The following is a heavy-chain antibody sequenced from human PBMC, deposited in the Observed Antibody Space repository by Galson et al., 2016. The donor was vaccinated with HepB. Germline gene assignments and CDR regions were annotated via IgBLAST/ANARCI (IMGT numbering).Heavy chain of an antibody. CDR2: ISSSATTI. D-gene: IGHD3-3*02. CDR3: AKIRGVDV. CDR1: GIIFSSHS. J-gene: IGHJ6*02. V-gene: IGHV3-48*04. Sequence: SLRLSCAASGIIFSSHSMHWVRQAPGKGLEWLSYISSSATTIYYADSVKGRFTVSRDNAKNSLFLQMNSLRAEDTAVYYCAKIRGVDVWGRGTTVSVSS.